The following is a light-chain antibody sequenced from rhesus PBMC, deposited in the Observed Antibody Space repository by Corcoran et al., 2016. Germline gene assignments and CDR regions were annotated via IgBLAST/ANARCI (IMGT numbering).Light chain of an antibody. J-gene: IGKJ3*01. V-gene: IGKV1-22*01. Sequence: DIQMTQSPSSLSASVGDTVTITCRANQSISGWLAWYQQKPVTAPNLLISNSSSLQRGVPSGFGGSGSGTDVTLTISSRQSEDFATYYCQQYSSSPLTFGPGTKLDIK. CDR2: NSS. CDR3: QQYSSSPLT. CDR1: QSISGW.